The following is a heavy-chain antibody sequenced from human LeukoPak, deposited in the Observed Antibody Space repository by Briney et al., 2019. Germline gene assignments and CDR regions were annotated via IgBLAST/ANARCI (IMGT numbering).Heavy chain of an antibody. Sequence: GASVKVSCKASGGTSSSYAISWVRQAPGQGLEWMGGIIPIFGTANYAQKFQGRVTITADESTSTAYMELSSLRSEDTAVYYCARYSSSSDAFDIWGQGTMVTVSS. J-gene: IGHJ3*02. V-gene: IGHV1-69*13. CDR2: IIPIFGTA. CDR3: ARYSSSSDAFDI. D-gene: IGHD6-6*01. CDR1: GGTSSSYA.